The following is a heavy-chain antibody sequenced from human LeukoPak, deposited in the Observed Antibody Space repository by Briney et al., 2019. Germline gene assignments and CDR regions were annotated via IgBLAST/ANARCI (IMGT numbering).Heavy chain of an antibody. J-gene: IGHJ4*02. CDR3: ARLSSSGWYGDY. CDR1: GSRFTSYW. V-gene: IGHV5-51*01. CDR2: IYPGDSDT. D-gene: IGHD6-19*01. Sequence: GASLKISCKGSGSRFTSYWIGWVRQMPGKGLEWMGIIYPGDSDTRYSPSFQGQVTTSADKSISTAYLQWSSLKASDTAMYYCARLSSSGWYGDYWGQGTLVTVSS.